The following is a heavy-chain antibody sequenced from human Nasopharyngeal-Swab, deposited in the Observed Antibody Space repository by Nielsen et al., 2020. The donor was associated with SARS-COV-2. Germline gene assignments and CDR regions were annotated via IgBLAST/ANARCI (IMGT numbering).Heavy chain of an antibody. CDR1: GFTFSDYY. Sequence: GESLKISCAASGFTFSDYYMSWIRQAPGKGLEWLSYISSSGRTIYYVDSVKGRFTISRDNAKKSLYLQMNSLRAEDTAVYYCARDRNGFIYYYYGMDVWGQGTTVTVSS. J-gene: IGHJ6*02. CDR3: ARDRNGFIYYYYGMDV. V-gene: IGHV3-11*04. D-gene: IGHD3-3*01. CDR2: ISSSGRTI.